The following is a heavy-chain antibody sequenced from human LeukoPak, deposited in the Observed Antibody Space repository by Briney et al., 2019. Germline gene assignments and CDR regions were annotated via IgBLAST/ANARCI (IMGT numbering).Heavy chain of an antibody. J-gene: IGHJ4*02. D-gene: IGHD6-19*01. V-gene: IGHV3-23*01. Sequence: GGSLRLSCAASGFTFSNYAMSWVRQAPGKGLEWVSAMSAGGGSTYYADSVKGRFTISRDTSKNTLYLQMNSLSAEDTAVYYRAKGFGSGWPRYYFDYWGQGTLVTVSS. CDR3: AKGFGSGWPRYYFDY. CDR1: GFTFSNYA. CDR2: MSAGGGST.